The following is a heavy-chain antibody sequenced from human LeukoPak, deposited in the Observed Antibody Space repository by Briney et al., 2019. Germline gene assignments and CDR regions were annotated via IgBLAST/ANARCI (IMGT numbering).Heavy chain of an antibody. J-gene: IGHJ3*02. CDR3: ARAWGDSSSWYAEPNAFDI. CDR2: MYYSGST. CDR1: GDSISSSSYY. V-gene: IGHV4-39*07. Sequence: SETLSLTCTVSGDSISSSSYYWGWIRQPPGKGLEWIGSMYYSGSTYYNPSLKSRVTISVDTSKNHFSLKLSSVAAADTAVYYCARAWGDSSSWYAEPNAFDIWGQGTMVTVSS. D-gene: IGHD6-13*01.